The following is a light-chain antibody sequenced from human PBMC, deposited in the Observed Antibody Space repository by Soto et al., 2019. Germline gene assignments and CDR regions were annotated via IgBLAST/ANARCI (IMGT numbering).Light chain of an antibody. J-gene: IGKJ1*01. CDR1: QSVLYSSKNKDY. V-gene: IGKV4-1*01. CDR2: WAS. CDR3: QQYYSTPWT. Sequence: DIVMTQSPDSLAVSLGERATINCKSSQSVLYSSKNKDYLAWYQQKPGRPPKLLLYWASTRESGVSDRFSGSGSGTDFTLTISSLQAEDVAVYYCQQYYSTPWTFGQGTKVEIK.